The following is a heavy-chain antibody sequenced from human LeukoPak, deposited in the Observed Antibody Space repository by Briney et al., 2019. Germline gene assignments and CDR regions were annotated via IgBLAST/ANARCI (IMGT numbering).Heavy chain of an antibody. V-gene: IGHV3-66*02. CDR2: IYSGGSA. Sequence: GGSLRLSCAASGFTVSSNYMGWVRQAPGKGLDWVSVIYSGGSAYYAESVKGRFTISRDSSKNTLHLQMDSLTAEDTAVYYCARGSSLAAVARGFDYWGQGTLVTVSS. CDR3: ARGSSLAAVARGFDY. D-gene: IGHD6-19*01. CDR1: GFTVSSNY. J-gene: IGHJ4*02.